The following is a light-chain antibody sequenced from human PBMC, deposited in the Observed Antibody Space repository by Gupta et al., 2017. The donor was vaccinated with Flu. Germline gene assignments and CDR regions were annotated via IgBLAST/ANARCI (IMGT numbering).Light chain of an antibody. Sequence: TSIDVCDKNFVSWHQKYPDNAPRLIIDGVNNRPSGVSNRFSGSKSGNTSSLTISVLHPEDEADYYCSSYTSTYIWVFGGGTKLTVL. V-gene: IGLV2-14*01. CDR3: SSYTSTYIWV. J-gene: IGLJ3*02. CDR2: GVN. CDR1: SIDVCDKNF.